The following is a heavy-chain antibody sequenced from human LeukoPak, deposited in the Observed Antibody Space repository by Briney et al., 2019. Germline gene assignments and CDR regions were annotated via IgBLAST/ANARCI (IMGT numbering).Heavy chain of an antibody. V-gene: IGHV4-34*01. J-gene: IGHJ5*02. D-gene: IGHD4-23*01. CDR3: ARASTTTVVTHNWFDP. CDR2: INHSGST. CDR1: GGSFSGYY. Sequence: SETLSLTCAVYGGSFSGYYWSWIRQPPGKGLEWIGEINHSGSTNYNPSLKSRVTISVDTSKNQFSLKLSSVTAADTAVYYCARASTTTVVTHNWFDPWAREPWSPSPQ.